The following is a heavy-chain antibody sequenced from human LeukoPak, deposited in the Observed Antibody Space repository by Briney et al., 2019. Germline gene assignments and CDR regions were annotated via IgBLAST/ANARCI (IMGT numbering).Heavy chain of an antibody. D-gene: IGHD2-2*01. J-gene: IGHJ5*02. Sequence: PSETLSLTCTVSGDSISSGGYYWSWIRQYPGKGLEWIGFIYHSGTTYFNPSLKSRVIISVDTTKNQFSLKLSSVTAADTAVYYCARHVAMTSNPDWFDPWGQGTLVTVSS. CDR1: GDSISSGGYY. CDR2: IYHSGTT. V-gene: IGHV4-31*03. CDR3: ARHVAMTSNPDWFDP.